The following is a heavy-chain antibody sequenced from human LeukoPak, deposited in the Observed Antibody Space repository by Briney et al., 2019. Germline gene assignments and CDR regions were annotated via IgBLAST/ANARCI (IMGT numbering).Heavy chain of an antibody. CDR2: ISYDGINK. Sequence: GGSLRLSCAASGSTFSSYAMHWVRQAPGKGLGWVAVISYDGINKYYADSVKGRFTISRDNSKNTLYLQMNSLRAEDTAVYYCASGGGYCSSTSCYVSDCWGQGTLVTVSS. CDR1: GSTFSSYA. V-gene: IGHV3-30-3*01. J-gene: IGHJ4*02. CDR3: ASGGGYCSSTSCYVSDC. D-gene: IGHD2-2*01.